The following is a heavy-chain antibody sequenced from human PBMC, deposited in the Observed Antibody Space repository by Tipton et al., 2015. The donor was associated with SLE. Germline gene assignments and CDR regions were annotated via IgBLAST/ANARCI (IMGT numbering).Heavy chain of an antibody. D-gene: IGHD3/OR15-3a*01. J-gene: IGHJ3*01. CDR2: IKSKTAGGTT. CDR3: TKGRTL. Sequence: SLRLSCTASGFSFSNAWMSWVRQAAGKGLEWVGRIKSKTAGGTTDYAAPVKGRFSISRDDSKDTLYLQMDSLKTEDTAVYYCTKGRTLWGQGTLVSVSS. V-gene: IGHV3-15*01. CDR1: GFSFSNAW.